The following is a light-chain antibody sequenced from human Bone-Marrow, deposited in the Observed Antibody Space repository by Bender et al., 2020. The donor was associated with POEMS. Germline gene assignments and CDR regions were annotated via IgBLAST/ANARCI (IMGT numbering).Light chain of an antibody. CDR3: CSYADNSVWV. CDR1: SSDVGSYNV. V-gene: IGLV2-23*02. J-gene: IGLJ3*02. CDR2: EVT. Sequence: QSALTQPASVSGSPGQSIIISCTGTSSDVGSYNVVSWYQQSPGKAPKLMIYEVTKRPSGVSNRFSGSKSGNTASLTISGLQAEDEADFYCCSYADNSVWVFGGGTKLTVL.